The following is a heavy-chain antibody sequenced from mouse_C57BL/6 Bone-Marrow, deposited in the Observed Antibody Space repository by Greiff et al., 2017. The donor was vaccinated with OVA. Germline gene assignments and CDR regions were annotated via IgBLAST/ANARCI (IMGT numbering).Heavy chain of an antibody. CDR3: ASEGVVTTAYAMDY. V-gene: IGHV1-72*01. CDR1: GYTFTSYW. CDR2: IDPNRGGT. Sequence: VQLQQPGAELVKPGASVKLSCKASGYTFTSYWMHWVKQRPGRGLEWIGRIDPNRGGTKYNEKFKSKATLTVDKPSSTAYMQRSSLTSEDSAVYYCASEGVVTTAYAMDYWGQGTSVTVSS. D-gene: IGHD1-2*01. J-gene: IGHJ4*01.